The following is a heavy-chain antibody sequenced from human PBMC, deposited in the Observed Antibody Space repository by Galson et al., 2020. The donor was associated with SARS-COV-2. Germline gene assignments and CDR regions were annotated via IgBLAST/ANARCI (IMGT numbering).Heavy chain of an antibody. J-gene: IGHJ4*02. V-gene: IGHV5-51*01. Sequence: GESLKISCEFSGYSFTTYWIGWVRQMPGKGLEWMGIIYPGDSDTRYSPSFQGQVTISADKSITTAYLQWSSLKASDTAMYYCAIYGDYDESHFYFDYWGQGTLVSVSS. D-gene: IGHD4-17*01. CDR3: AIYGDYDESHFYFDY. CDR1: GYSFTTYW. CDR2: IYPGDSDT.